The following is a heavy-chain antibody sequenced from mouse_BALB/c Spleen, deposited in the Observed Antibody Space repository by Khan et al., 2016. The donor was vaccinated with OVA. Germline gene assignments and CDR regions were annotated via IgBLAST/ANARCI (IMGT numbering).Heavy chain of an antibody. D-gene: IGHD1-2*01. CDR2: INPSNGYT. CDR1: GYTFTSYT. Sequence: LEESGAELARPGASVKMSCKASGYTFTSYTIHWIKLRPGQGLEWIGYINPSNGYTNYNQKFRDKATLTADKSSTTAYMQLSSLTSDDSAVYCCVRDGDDHKNGGWFAYWGQGTLVTVSA. CDR3: VRDGDDHKNGGWFAY. J-gene: IGHJ3*01. V-gene: IGHV1-4*01.